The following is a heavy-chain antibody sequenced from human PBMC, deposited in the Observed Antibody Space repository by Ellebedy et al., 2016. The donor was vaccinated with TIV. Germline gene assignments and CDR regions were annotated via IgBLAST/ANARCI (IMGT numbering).Heavy chain of an antibody. J-gene: IGHJ4*02. Sequence: MPSETLSLTCTVSGGSISSFYWNWIRQPAGKGPEWIGLLHPSGTTNYNDSLKSRVTVSVDTSKNQFSLKLVSVTPADTAVYYCARGGASSLPFDYWGQGVLVTVSS. V-gene: IGHV4-4*07. CDR3: ARGGASSLPFDY. CDR2: LHPSGTT. CDR1: GGSISSFY. D-gene: IGHD3-10*01.